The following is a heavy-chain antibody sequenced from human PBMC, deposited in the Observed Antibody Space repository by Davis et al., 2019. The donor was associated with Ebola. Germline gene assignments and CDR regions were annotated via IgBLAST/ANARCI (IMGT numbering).Heavy chain of an antibody. CDR3: ARPAAAGTDWYFDL. J-gene: IGHJ2*01. D-gene: IGHD6-13*01. Sequence: MPSETLSLTCTVSNGYVGRYYWSWIRQSPGKGLEWIGYIYYIGKTNYNPSLESRVTISVDTSKNQFSLKLSSVTAADTAVYYCARPAAAGTDWYFDLWGRGTLVTVSS. CDR1: NGYVGRYY. CDR2: IYYIGKT. V-gene: IGHV4-59*08.